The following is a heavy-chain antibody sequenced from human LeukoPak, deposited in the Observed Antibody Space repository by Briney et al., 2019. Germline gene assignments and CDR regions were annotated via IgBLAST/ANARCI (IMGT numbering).Heavy chain of an antibody. CDR2: ISHDGSNK. V-gene: IGHV3-30*18. Sequence: GGSLRLSCAASGFSFSSSGMHWVRQAPGKGLEWVSVISHDGSNKYYADSAKGRFTISRDDSKNTLYLQMNSLRAEDTAVYYCAKEMGTTNYFEYWGQGTLVTVSS. D-gene: IGHD1-26*01. CDR1: GFSFSSSG. CDR3: AKEMGTTNYFEY. J-gene: IGHJ4*02.